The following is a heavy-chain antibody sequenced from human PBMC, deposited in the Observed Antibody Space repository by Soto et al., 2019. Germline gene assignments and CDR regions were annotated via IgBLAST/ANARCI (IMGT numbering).Heavy chain of an antibody. CDR3: ARDRRTIAAAGHDAFDI. J-gene: IGHJ3*02. CDR2: IYSGGST. CDR1: GFTVSSNY. Sequence: EVPLVESGGGLVQPGGSLRLSCAASGFTVSSNYMSWVRQAPGKGLEWVSVIYSGGSTYYADSVKGRFTISRDNSKNTLYLQMNSLRAEDTAVYYCARDRRTIAAAGHDAFDIWGQGTMVTVSS. D-gene: IGHD6-13*01. V-gene: IGHV3-66*01.